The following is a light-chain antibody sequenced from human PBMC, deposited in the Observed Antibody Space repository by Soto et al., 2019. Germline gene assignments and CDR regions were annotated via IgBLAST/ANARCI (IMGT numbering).Light chain of an antibody. CDR1: QTISSW. J-gene: IGKJ2*01. Sequence: DIPMTQSPSTLSASVGDRVTITCRASQTISSWLAWYQQKPGKAPKLLIYDASILESGVPSRFSGSGSGTEFTLTISSLQPDDFATYYCQQYNSYSPTFGQGTKLEIK. V-gene: IGKV1-5*01. CDR3: QQYNSYSPT. CDR2: DAS.